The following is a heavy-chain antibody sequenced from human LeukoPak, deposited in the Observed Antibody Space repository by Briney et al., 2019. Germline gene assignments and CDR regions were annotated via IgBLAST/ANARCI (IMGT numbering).Heavy chain of an antibody. CDR1: GYTFTSYY. J-gene: IGHJ6*02. Sequence: ASVKVSCKASGYTFTSYYMHWVRQAPGQGLEWMGIINPSGGSTSYAQKFQGRDTMTEDTSTDTAYMELSSLRSEDTAVYYCASTMVRGVIEYYYGMDVWGQGTTVTVSS. V-gene: IGHV1-46*01. CDR3: ASTMVRGVIEYYYGMDV. D-gene: IGHD3-10*01. CDR2: INPSGGST.